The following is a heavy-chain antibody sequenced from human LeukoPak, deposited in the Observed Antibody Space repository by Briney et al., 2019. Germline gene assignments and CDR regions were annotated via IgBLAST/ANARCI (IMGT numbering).Heavy chain of an antibody. Sequence: SGGSLRLSCAASGFTFSNYAMSWVRQAPGKGLEWVSAISGSGGSTYYADSVKGRFTISRDYSKNTLYLQMNSLRAEDTAVYYCAKGRDYYGSGPTGYDYWGQETLVTVSS. CDR3: AKGRDYYGSGPTGYDY. CDR2: ISGSGGST. D-gene: IGHD3-10*01. CDR1: GFTFSNYA. V-gene: IGHV3-23*01. J-gene: IGHJ4*02.